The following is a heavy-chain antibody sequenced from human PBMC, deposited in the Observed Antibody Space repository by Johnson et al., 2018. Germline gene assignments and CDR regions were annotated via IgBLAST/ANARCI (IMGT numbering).Heavy chain of an antibody. Sequence: VQLVQSGGGLVKPGGSLRLSCAASGFTFSDYYMSWIRQAPGKGLEWVSYISSSGSTIYYADSVKGRFTISRDNAKNSRYLQMNSLRAEDTAVYYCARDGEITRVRVVISFYYYYMDVWGKGTTVTVSS. CDR1: GFTFSDYY. D-gene: IGHD3-10*01. CDR2: ISSSGSTI. J-gene: IGHJ6*03. CDR3: ARDGEITRVRVVISFYYYYMDV. V-gene: IGHV3-11*04.